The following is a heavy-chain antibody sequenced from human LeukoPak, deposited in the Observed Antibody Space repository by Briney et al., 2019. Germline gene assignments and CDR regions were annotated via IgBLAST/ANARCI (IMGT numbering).Heavy chain of an antibody. Sequence: GGSLRLSCAASGFTFSSFPTHWVRQAPGKGLEWVAVISYDGNNEYYADSVKGRFTISRDNSKNTLYLQMNSLRVEDTAVYYCARVNSNNFDYWGQGTLVTVSS. D-gene: IGHD1/OR15-1a*01. CDR3: ARVNSNNFDY. CDR2: ISYDGNNE. CDR1: GFTFSSFP. J-gene: IGHJ4*02. V-gene: IGHV3-30-3*01.